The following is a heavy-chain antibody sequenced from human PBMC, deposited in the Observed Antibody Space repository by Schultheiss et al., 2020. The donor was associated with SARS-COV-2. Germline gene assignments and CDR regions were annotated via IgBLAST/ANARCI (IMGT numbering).Heavy chain of an antibody. D-gene: IGHD7-27*01. Sequence: SQTLSLTCTVSGGSISSYYWSWIRQPAGKGLEWIGRIYTSGSTNYNPSLKSRVTISVVTSKSQFSLKLNSVTAADTAVYYCARGWGSGAFDIWGQGTMVTVSS. CDR1: GGSISSYY. V-gene: IGHV4-4*07. CDR3: ARGWGSGAFDI. J-gene: IGHJ3*02. CDR2: IYTSGST.